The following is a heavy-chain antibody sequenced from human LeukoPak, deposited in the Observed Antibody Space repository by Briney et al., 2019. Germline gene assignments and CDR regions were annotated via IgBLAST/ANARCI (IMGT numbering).Heavy chain of an antibody. CDR3: AKRLYYYDSSAPGGFDY. J-gene: IGHJ4*02. V-gene: IGHV3-23*01. CDR2: ISGSGGST. D-gene: IGHD3-22*01. Sequence: PGGSLRLSCAASGFTFSSYAMSWVRQAPGKGLEWVSAISGSGGSTYYADSVKGRFTISRDNSKNTLYLQMNSLRAEDTAVYYCAKRLYYYDSSAPGGFDYWGQGTLVTVSS. CDR1: GFTFSSYA.